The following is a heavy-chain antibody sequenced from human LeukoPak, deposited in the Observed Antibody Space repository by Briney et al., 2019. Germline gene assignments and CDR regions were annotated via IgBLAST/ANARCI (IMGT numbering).Heavy chain of an antibody. CDR1: GFTFSSYA. CDR3: AKAQAALVATFDY. V-gene: IGHV3-23*01. J-gene: IGHJ4*02. D-gene: IGHD5-12*01. CDR2: ISGSGGST. Sequence: GGSLRLSCAASGFTFSSYAMSWVRQAPGKGLEWVSAISGSGGSTYYADSVKGRFTISRDNSKNTLYPQMNSLRAEDTAVYYCAKAQAALVATFDYWGQGTLVTVSS.